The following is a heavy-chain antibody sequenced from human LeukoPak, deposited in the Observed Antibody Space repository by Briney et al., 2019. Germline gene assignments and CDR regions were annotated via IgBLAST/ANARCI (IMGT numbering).Heavy chain of an antibody. D-gene: IGHD2-2*01. V-gene: IGHV1-18*01. CDR3: ARDGTSTDDY. CDR1: GYTFSNFG. J-gene: IGHJ4*02. Sequence: ASVRVSCKTSGYTFSNFGINWVRQAPGQGREWMGWISGNNDKPNYGQKFQGRFTVTTESSTSTAYMELRNLRFDDTAVYYWARDGTSTDDYWGQGTLVTVSS. CDR2: ISGNNDKP.